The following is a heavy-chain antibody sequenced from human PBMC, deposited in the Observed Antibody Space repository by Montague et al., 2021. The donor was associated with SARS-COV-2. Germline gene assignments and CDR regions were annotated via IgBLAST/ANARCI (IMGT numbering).Heavy chain of an antibody. J-gene: IGHJ4*01. CDR3: ARGGRQWLVIDPRYYFDY. D-gene: IGHD6-19*01. Sequence: SETLSLTCAVYGGSFSGYHWSWIRQPPGKGLEWIGEFNHSGSTNYNPSLKSRVTISVDTSKNQFSLKLSSVTAADTAVYYCARGGRQWLVIDPRYYFDYWGQGTLVTVSS. V-gene: IGHV4-34*01. CDR1: GGSFSGYH. CDR2: FNHSGST.